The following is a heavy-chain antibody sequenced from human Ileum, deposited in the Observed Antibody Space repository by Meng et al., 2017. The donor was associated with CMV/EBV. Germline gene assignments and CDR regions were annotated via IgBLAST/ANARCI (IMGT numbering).Heavy chain of an antibody. CDR1: GYTCTGYY. CDR2: INPDTGGT. D-gene: IGHD1-7*01. Sequence: KVSCKDSGYTCTGYYMHWVRQAPGQGLEWMGRINPDTGGTNYAQKFQGRVTMTRDTSISTAYMELSRLTSDDTAVYFCMTVTGNYPYWGQGALVTVSS. CDR3: MTVTGNYPY. V-gene: IGHV1-2*06. J-gene: IGHJ4*02.